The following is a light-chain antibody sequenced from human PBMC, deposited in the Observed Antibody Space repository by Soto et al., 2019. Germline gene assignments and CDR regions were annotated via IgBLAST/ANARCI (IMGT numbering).Light chain of an antibody. J-gene: IGKJ5*01. CDR1: QSVSSSY. CDR3: QQYGSSPPEIT. CDR2: GAS. Sequence: EIVLTQSPGTLSLSPGERATLSCRASQSVSSSYLAWYQQKPGQAPRLLIYGASCRATGIPDRFSGSGSGTDFTLTISRLEPEDFSVYYCQQYGSSPPEITFGQGTRLEIK. V-gene: IGKV3-20*01.